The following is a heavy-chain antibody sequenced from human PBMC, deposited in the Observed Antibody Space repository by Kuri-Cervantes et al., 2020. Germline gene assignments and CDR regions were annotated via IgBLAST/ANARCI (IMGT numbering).Heavy chain of an antibody. D-gene: IGHD4-23*01. V-gene: IGHV3-74*01. J-gene: IGHJ4*02. Sequence: GGSLRLSCAASGFTSSSYWMHWVRQAPGKGLVWVSRINSDGSSTSYADSVKGRFTTSRDNAKNSLYLQMNSLRAEDTAVYYCAREGNYGGLFDYWGQGTLVTVSS. CDR3: AREGNYGGLFDY. CDR1: GFTSSSYW. CDR2: INSDGSST.